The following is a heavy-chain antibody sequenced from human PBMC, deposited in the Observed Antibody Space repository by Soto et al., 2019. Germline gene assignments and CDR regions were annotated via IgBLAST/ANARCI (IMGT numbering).Heavy chain of an antibody. J-gene: IGHJ4*02. V-gene: IGHV3-30*18. Sequence: QVQLVESGGGVVQPGRSLRLSCAASGFTFSSYGMHWVRQAPGTGLEWVAVISYDGSNKYYADSVKGRFTISRDNSKNTLYLQMNSLRAEDTAVYYCAKDRYEQWLTPIDYFDYWGQGTLVTVSS. CDR1: GFTFSSYG. CDR2: ISYDGSNK. CDR3: AKDRYEQWLTPIDYFDY. D-gene: IGHD6-19*01.